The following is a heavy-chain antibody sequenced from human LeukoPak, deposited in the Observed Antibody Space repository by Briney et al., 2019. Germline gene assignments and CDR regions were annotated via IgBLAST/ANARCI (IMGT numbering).Heavy chain of an antibody. CDR2: FDPEDGET. D-gene: IGHD1-26*01. V-gene: IGHV1-24*01. CDR1: GYTLTELS. CDR3: ATTSGGSYGYFDY. Sequence: ASVKVSCKVSGYTLTELSMNWVRQAPGKGLEWMGGFDPEDGETIYAQKFQGRVTMTEDTSTDTAYMELSSLRSEDTAVYYCATTSGGSYGYFDYWGQGTLVTVSS. J-gene: IGHJ4*02.